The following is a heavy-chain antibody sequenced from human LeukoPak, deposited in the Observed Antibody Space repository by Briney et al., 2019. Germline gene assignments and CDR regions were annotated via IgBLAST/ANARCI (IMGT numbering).Heavy chain of an antibody. Sequence: ASVKVSCKASGYTFTGYYMHWVRQAPGQGLEWMGWINPNSGGTNYAQKFQGRVTMTRDTSISTAYMELSRLRSDDTAVYYCASFMDTAMPRRGYYYYYMDVWGKGTTVTVSS. CDR1: GYTFTGYY. J-gene: IGHJ6*03. V-gene: IGHV1-2*02. D-gene: IGHD5-18*01. CDR3: ASFMDTAMPRRGYYYYYMDV. CDR2: INPNSGGT.